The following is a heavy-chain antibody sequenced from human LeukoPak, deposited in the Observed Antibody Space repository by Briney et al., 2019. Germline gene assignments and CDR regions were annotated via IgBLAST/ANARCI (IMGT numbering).Heavy chain of an antibody. J-gene: IGHJ4*02. CDR3: GRDIVDGGDDY. CDR2: ISYDGSNK. V-gene: IGHV3-30*04. D-gene: IGHD2-21*02. CDR1: GFTFSSYA. Sequence: GGSLRLSCAASGFTFSSYAMHWVRQAPGKGLEWVAVISYDGSNKYYADSVKGRFTISRDNSKNTLYLQMNSLRAEDTAVYYCGRDIVDGGDDYWGQGTLVTVSS.